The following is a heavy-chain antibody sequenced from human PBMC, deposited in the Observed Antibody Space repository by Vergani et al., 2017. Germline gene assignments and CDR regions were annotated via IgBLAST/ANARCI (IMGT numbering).Heavy chain of an antibody. CDR2: ISAYNGNT. Sequence: QVQLVQSGAEVKKPGASVKVSCKASGYTFTSYGISWVRQAPGQGLEWMGWISAYNGNTNYAQKLQGRGTMTTDTSTSTAYMELRSLRSDDTAVYYCARDLLDYYGSGSYRYFDYWGQGTLVTVSS. J-gene: IGHJ4*02. D-gene: IGHD3-10*01. CDR1: GYTFTSYG. CDR3: ARDLLDYYGSGSYRYFDY. V-gene: IGHV1-18*01.